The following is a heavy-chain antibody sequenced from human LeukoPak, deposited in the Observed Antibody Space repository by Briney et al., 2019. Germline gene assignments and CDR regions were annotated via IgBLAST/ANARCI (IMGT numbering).Heavy chain of an antibody. CDR2: IYPGDSDT. CDR3: ARQNDFRLDY. D-gene: IGHD3-3*01. J-gene: IGHJ4*02. CDR1: GYTFSSYW. Sequence: GESLKISCKGFGYTFSSYWIGWVRQMPGKGLEWMWIIYPGDSDTRYSPSLQGQVTISVDTSIGTAYLQWSSLKASDTAIYYCARQNDFRLDYWGQGTLVTVSS. V-gene: IGHV5-51*01.